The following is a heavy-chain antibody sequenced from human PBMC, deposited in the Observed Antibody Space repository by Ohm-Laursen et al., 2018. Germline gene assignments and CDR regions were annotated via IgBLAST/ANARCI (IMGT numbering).Heavy chain of an antibody. D-gene: IGHD3-3*01. V-gene: IGHV3-64*01. Sequence: SLRLSCAASGFTFSSYSMQWVRQAPGKRLEYISSISNNGGSTYYANSVKGRFTISRDNSKNTLYLQMGSLRAEDTAVYYCARPYYDFWSGYQGAAFDIWGQGTMVTVSS. CDR1: GFTFSSYS. J-gene: IGHJ3*02. CDR3: ARPYYDFWSGYQGAAFDI. CDR2: ISNNGGST.